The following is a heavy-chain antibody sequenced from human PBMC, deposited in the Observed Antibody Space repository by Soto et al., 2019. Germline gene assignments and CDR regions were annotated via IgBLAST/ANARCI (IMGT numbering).Heavy chain of an antibody. Sequence: GGSLRLSCAASGFTFSSYGMHWVRQAPGKGLEWVAVISYDGSNKYYADSVKGRFTISRDNSKNTLYLQMNSLRAEDTAVYYCAKALRGYGYYYGMDVWGQGTTVTVSS. V-gene: IGHV3-30*18. D-gene: IGHD5-12*01. J-gene: IGHJ6*02. CDR3: AKALRGYGYYYGMDV. CDR2: ISYDGSNK. CDR1: GFTFSSYG.